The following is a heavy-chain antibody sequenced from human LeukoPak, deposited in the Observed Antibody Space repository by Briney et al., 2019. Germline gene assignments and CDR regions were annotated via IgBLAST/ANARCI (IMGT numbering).Heavy chain of an antibody. Sequence: SETLSLTCTVSGGSISSSSYYWGWIRQPPGKGLEWIGSIFYSGSTNYNPSLKSRVTISVDTSKNQFSLKLSSVTAADTAVYYCARGGAVAGTSMGYYYYYMDVWGKGTTVTISS. CDR3: ARGGAVAGTSMGYYYYYMDV. J-gene: IGHJ6*03. CDR1: GGSISSSSYY. V-gene: IGHV4-39*07. CDR2: IFYSGST. D-gene: IGHD6-19*01.